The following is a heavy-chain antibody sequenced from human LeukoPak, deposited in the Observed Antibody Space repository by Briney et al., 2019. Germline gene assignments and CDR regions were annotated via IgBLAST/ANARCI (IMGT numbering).Heavy chain of an antibody. J-gene: IGHJ4*02. CDR3: ARDLRRGIAAAGTEGLFGY. CDR2: IYYSGST. Sequence: SETLSLTCTVSGGSISSYYWSWIRQPPGKGLEWIGYIYYSGSTNYNPSLKSRVTISVDASKNQFSLKLSSVTAADTAVYYCARDLRRGIAAAGTEGLFGYWGQGTLVTVSS. CDR1: GGSISSYY. V-gene: IGHV4-59*01. D-gene: IGHD6-13*01.